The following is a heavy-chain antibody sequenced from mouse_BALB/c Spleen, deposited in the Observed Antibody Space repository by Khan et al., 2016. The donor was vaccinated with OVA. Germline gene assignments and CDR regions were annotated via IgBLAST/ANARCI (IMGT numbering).Heavy chain of an antibody. CDR2: IFTYTGQP. CDR3: ARADDYDAMDY. V-gene: IGHV9-1*02. D-gene: IGHD1-1*01. J-gene: IGHJ4*01. CDR1: GYTFTNYG. Sequence: QIQLVQSGPELKKPGETVKISCKASGYTFTNYGVSWVKQAPGKGLKWMGWIFTYTGQPTYADDFKGRFAFSLETSASTAFLQINNLKNEDMATYFGARADDYDAMDYWGQGSTVTVSS.